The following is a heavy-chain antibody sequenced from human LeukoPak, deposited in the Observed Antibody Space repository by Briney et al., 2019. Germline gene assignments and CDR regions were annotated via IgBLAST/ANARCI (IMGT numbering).Heavy chain of an antibody. Sequence: SGGSLRLSCAASGFTFSSYSMNWVRQAPGKGLEWVSSISSSSSYIYYADSLKGRFTISRDNAKNSLYLQMNSLRAEDTAVYYCAGTLPHYFDYWGQGTLVTVSS. CDR3: AGTLPHYFDY. V-gene: IGHV3-21*01. CDR1: GFTFSSYS. CDR2: ISSSSSYI. J-gene: IGHJ4*02.